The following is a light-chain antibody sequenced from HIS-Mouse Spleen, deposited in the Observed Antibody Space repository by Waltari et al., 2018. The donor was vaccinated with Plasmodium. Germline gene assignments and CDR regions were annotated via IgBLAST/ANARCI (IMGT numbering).Light chain of an antibody. V-gene: IGLV5-37*01. CDR1: LDIHVVSYN. CDR2: YYSDSDK. CDR3: MIWPSNASGV. Sequence: QPVLTQPPSSSASPGESASLTSTLTLDIHVVSYNIYWSQQKPGSPPRYLLYYYSDSDKGHGSGVPSRFSGSKEASANTGILLISGLQSEDEADYYCMIWPSNASGVFGGGTKLTVL. J-gene: IGLJ3*02.